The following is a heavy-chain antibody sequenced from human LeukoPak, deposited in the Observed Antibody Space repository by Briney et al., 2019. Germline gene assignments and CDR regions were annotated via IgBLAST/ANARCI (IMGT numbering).Heavy chain of an antibody. Sequence: GGSLRLSCAASGFTVSSNYMSWVRQGPGKGLECVSVISNDGDTYYADSVKGRFTISRDTSKNTLSLQMNSLRAEDTAVYYCAGGRYCSGGSCYPYYYYYYMDVWGKGTTVTVSS. CDR1: GFTVSSNY. V-gene: IGHV3-53*01. J-gene: IGHJ6*03. D-gene: IGHD2-15*01. CDR2: ISNDGDT. CDR3: AGGRYCSGGSCYPYYYYYYMDV.